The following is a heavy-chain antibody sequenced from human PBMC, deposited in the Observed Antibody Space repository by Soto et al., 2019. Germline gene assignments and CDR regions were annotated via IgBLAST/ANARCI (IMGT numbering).Heavy chain of an antibody. CDR1: GGSFSCYY. CDR2: INHSGST. Sequence: PSETLSLTCAVYGGSFSCYYWSWIRQPPGKGLEWIGEINHSGSTNYNPSLKSRVTISVDTSKNQFSLKLSSVTAADTAVYYCARGFQVVVTHTTSNWFDPWGQGTLVTVSS. D-gene: IGHD3-22*01. V-gene: IGHV4-34*01. CDR3: ARGFQVVVTHTTSNWFDP. J-gene: IGHJ5*02.